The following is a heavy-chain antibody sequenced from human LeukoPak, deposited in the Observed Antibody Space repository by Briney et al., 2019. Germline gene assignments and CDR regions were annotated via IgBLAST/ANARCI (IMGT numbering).Heavy chain of an antibody. D-gene: IGHD3-10*01. CDR3: ARDLRV. CDR2: IYHSGST. V-gene: IGHV4-38-2*02. CDR1: GDSISSGYY. Sequence: PSETLSLTCAVSGDSISSGYYWGWIRQPPGKGLEWIGSIYHSGSTYYNPSLKSRVTISVDTSKNQFSLKLSSVTAADTAVYYCARDLRVWGQGTLVTVSS. J-gene: IGHJ4*02.